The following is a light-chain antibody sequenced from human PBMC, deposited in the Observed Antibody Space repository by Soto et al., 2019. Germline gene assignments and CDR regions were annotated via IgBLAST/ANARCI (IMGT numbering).Light chain of an antibody. CDR3: QHYSTDWT. V-gene: IGKV1-5*01. CDR1: QSVSTW. J-gene: IGKJ1*01. CDR2: EAT. Sequence: DIQMTQSPSTLSASVGDRVTITCRASQSVSTWLAWYQQKPGKAPKLLIFEATTLETGVPSRFSGGGSGTDFTLTSTSRQPDDHATYYCQHYSTDWTFGQGTKVEVK.